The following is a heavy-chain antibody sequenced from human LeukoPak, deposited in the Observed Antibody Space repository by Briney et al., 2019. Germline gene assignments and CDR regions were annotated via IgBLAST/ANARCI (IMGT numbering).Heavy chain of an antibody. J-gene: IGHJ4*02. CDR2: IYTSGST. CDR1: GGSISSYY. V-gene: IGHV4-4*07. D-gene: IGHD2-15*01. Sequence: SETLSLTCTASGGSISSYYWSWIRQPAGKGLEWIGRIYTSGSTNYNPSLKSRVTISVDTSKNQFSLKLSSVTAADTAVYYCARDLGAGSLFDYWGQGTLVTVSS. CDR3: ARDLGAGSLFDY.